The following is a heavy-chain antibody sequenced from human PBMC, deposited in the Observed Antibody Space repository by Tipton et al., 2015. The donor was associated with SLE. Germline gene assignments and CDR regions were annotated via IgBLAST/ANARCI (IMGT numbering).Heavy chain of an antibody. V-gene: IGHV4-39*01. J-gene: IGHJ3*02. Sequence: TLSLTCTVSGGSLSSGNYYWVWIRQPPGKGLEWIGSIFYSGNTYYNPSLKSRVTISVDTSKNQFSLKLSSVTAADTAVYYCARLDIVVVVAATSAFDIWGQGTMVTVSS. CDR2: IFYSGNT. D-gene: IGHD2-15*01. CDR3: ARLDIVVVVAATSAFDI. CDR1: GGSLSSGNYY.